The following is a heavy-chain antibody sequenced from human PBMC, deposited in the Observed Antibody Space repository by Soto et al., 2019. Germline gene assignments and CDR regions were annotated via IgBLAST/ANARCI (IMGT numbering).Heavy chain of an antibody. J-gene: IGHJ4*02. Sequence: QLQLQESGPGLVKPSETLSLTCTVSGDSVTISDYYWGWIRQPPGKGLEWIGSIHYSGSTYYNPSLKSRVTISGDTSKKQFSLKLTSVTAADAAVYYCAAHDSGGYYAEYWGQGILVTVSA. CDR2: IHYSGST. V-gene: IGHV4-39*01. CDR3: AAHDSGGYYAEY. D-gene: IGHD3-22*01. CDR1: GDSVTISDYY.